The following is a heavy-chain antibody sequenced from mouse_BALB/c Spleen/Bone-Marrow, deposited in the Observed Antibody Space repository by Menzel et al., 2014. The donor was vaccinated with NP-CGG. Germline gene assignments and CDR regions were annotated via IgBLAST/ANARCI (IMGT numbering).Heavy chain of an antibody. V-gene: IGHV14-3*02. D-gene: IGHD4-1*01. Sequence: DVKLVESGAELVKPWASVKLSCTASGFNIKDTYMHWVKQRPEQGLEWIGRIDPANGNTKYDPKFQGKATITADTSSNTAYLQLSSLTSEDTAVYYCARWEYYAMDYWGQGTSVTVSS. CDR2: IDPANGNT. J-gene: IGHJ4*01. CDR3: ARWEYYAMDY. CDR1: GFNIKDTY.